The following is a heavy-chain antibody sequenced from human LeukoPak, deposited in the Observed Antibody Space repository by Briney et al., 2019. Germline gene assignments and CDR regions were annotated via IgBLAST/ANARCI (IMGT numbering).Heavy chain of an antibody. V-gene: IGHV4-4*02. CDR1: GGSISSSNW. CDR3: ARGTITTVTDS. J-gene: IGHJ4*02. CDR2: IYLRGNT. D-gene: IGHD4-17*01. Sequence: SETLSLTCAISGGSISSSNWWTWVRQPPGKGLEWVGEIYLRGNTNYNPSLESRVTISVDGSKTQLSLRLESVTAADTAVYYCARGTITTVTDSWGPGTLVTVSS.